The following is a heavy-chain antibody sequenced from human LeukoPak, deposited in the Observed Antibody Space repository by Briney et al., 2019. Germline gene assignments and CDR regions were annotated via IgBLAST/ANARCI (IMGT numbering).Heavy chain of an antibody. D-gene: IGHD6-19*01. V-gene: IGHV4-34*01. J-gene: IGHJ5*02. CDR2: INHSGST. CDR1: GGSFSGYY. Sequence: PSETLSLTCAVYGGSFSGYYWSWIRQPPGKGLEWIGEINHSGSTNYNPSLKSRVTISVDTSKNQFSLKLSSVTAADTAVYYCARGGWLNWLDPWGQGTLVTVSS. CDR3: ARGGWLNWLDP.